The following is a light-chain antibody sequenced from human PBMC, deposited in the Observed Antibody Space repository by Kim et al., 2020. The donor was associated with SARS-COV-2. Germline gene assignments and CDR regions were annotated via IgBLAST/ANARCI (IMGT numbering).Light chain of an antibody. J-gene: IGLJ3*02. CDR2: LNSDGSH. V-gene: IGLV4-69*01. CDR1: SGHSSYA. CDR3: QTWGTGIWV. Sequence: SVKLTCTLSSGHSSYAIAWHQQQPEKGPRYLMKLNSDGSHSKGDGIPDRFSGSSSGAERYLTISSRQSEDEADYYCQTWGTGIWVFGGGTKLTVL.